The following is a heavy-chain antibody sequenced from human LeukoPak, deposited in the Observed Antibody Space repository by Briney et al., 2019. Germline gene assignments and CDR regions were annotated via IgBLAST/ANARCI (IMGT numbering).Heavy chain of an antibody. CDR3: ARDHADILTGYRGDNLYYFDY. CDR1: GYTFTGYY. D-gene: IGHD3-9*01. CDR2: INPNSGGT. V-gene: IGHV1-2*02. Sequence: ASVKVSCKASGYTFTGYYMHWVRQAPGQGLEWMGWINPNSGGTNYAQKFQGRVTMTRDTSISTAYMELSRLRSDDTAVYYCARDHADILTGYRGDNLYYFDYWGQGTLVTVSS. J-gene: IGHJ4*02.